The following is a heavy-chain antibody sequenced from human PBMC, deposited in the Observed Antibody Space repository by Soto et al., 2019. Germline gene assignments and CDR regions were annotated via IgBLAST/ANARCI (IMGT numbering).Heavy chain of an antibody. J-gene: IGHJ6*02. CDR2: ISGYNGNA. D-gene: IGHD2-8*01. CDR3: AKNGQPPYYYYGLDV. V-gene: IGHV1-18*04. Sequence: GRSVKVSCKASGYTFTSYYMHWVRQAPGQGLEWMGRISGYNGNANYAQSFQGRVSMTIDTSTTTAYMELRTLTPDDTAVYYCAKNGQPPYYYYGLDVWGQGATVTVSS. CDR1: GYTFTSYY.